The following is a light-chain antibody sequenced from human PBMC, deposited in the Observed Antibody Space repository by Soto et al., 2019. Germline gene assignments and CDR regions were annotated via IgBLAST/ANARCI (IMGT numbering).Light chain of an antibody. CDR1: QTIRTY. CDR2: AAS. CDR3: QQSHSIPYI. V-gene: IGKV1-39*01. Sequence: DLQMTQSPSSLSASVGDRVTITCRASQTIRTYLNWYQQKPGKAPKLLIYAASSLQSGVPSRFSGSGSGTDFTLTISSLQPEDFATYFCQQSHSIPYIFGQGTKLQLK. J-gene: IGKJ2*01.